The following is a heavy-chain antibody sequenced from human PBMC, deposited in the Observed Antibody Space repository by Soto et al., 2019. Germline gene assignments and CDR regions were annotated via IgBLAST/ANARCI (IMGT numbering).Heavy chain of an antibody. V-gene: IGHV3-30*18. Sequence: QVQLVESGGGGVQPGRSLRLSCASSGFTFSSYGIHWVRQAPGKGLEWVAVISYDGNNKYYADSVKGRFTISRDNFKNTLYLQMDSLRAEDTAMYYCAKDHLETTVTTPSYWGQGTLVTVSS. CDR3: AKDHLETTVTTPSY. D-gene: IGHD4-17*01. CDR2: ISYDGNNK. CDR1: GFTFSSYG. J-gene: IGHJ4*02.